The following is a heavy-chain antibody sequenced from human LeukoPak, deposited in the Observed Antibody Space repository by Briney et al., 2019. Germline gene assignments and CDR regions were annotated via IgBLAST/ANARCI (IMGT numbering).Heavy chain of an antibody. CDR1: GFTFSSYA. CDR3: AKDQARGDYVLLDYCYYGMDV. J-gene: IGHJ6*02. D-gene: IGHD4-17*01. V-gene: IGHV3-23*01. Sequence: GGSLRLSCAASGFTFSSYAMSWVRQAPGKGLEWVSAISGSGGSTYYADSVKGRFTISRDNSKNTLYLQMNSLRAEDTAVYYCAKDQARGDYVLLDYCYYGMDVWGQGTTVTVSS. CDR2: ISGSGGST.